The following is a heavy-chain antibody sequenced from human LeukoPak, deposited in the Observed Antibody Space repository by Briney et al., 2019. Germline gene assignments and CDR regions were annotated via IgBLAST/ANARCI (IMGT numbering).Heavy chain of an antibody. D-gene: IGHD3-10*01. V-gene: IGHV1-69*05. J-gene: IGHJ6*03. CDR3: ARGLTPGGGSGSDVRYYCYYMDV. Sequence: VASVKVSCKASGGTFSNYAISWVRQAPGQGLEWMGGIIPIFGTANYAQKFQGRVTITTDESTSTAYMELSSLRSEDTAVYYCARGLTPGGGSGSDVRYYCYYMDVWGKGTTVTVSS. CDR1: GGTFSNYA. CDR2: IIPIFGTA.